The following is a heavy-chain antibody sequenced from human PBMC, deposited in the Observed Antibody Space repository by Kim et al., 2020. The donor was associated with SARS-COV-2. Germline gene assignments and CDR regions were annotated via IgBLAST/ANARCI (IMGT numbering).Heavy chain of an antibody. Sequence: SVKVSCKASGGTFSSYAISWVRQAPGQGLEWMGGIIPIFGTANYAQKFQGRVTITADESTSTAYMELSSLRSEDTAVYYCARGQDYYDSSGYYFDYWGQGTLVTVSS. CDR3: ARGQDYYDSSGYYFDY. J-gene: IGHJ4*02. CDR2: IIPIFGTA. CDR1: GGTFSSYA. V-gene: IGHV1-69*13. D-gene: IGHD3-22*01.